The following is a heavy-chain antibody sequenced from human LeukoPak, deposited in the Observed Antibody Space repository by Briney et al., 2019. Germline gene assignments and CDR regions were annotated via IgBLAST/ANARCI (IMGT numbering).Heavy chain of an antibody. Sequence: GGSLRLSCAASGFTFSSYWMRWVRQAPGKGLEWVANIKQEGSEKYYVDSVKGRFTISRDNAKNSLYLQMNSLRAEDTAVYYCARSNVLRYFDWLSGSYYYYYYMDVWGKGTTVTVSS. CDR1: GFTFSSYW. CDR2: IKQEGSEK. V-gene: IGHV3-7*01. D-gene: IGHD3-9*01. J-gene: IGHJ6*03. CDR3: ARSNVLRYFDWLSGSYYYYYYMDV.